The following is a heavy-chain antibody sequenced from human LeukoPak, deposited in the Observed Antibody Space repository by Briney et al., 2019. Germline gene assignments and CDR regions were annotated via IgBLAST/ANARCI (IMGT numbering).Heavy chain of an antibody. CDR3: ARVSGGYYSLFHYFDY. D-gene: IGHD3-10*01. V-gene: IGHV3-53*01. J-gene: IGHJ4*02. Sequence: GGSLRLSCAASGFTVSGNYMSWVRQAPGKGLEWVSVIYSGGSTYYADSVKGRFTISRDNSKNTLYLQMNSLRAEDTAVYYCARVSGGYYSLFHYFDYWGQGTLVTASS. CDR1: GFTVSGNY. CDR2: IYSGGST.